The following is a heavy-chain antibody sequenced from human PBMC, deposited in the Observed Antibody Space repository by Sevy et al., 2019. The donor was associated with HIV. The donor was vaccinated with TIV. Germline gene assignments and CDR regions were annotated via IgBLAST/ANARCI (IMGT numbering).Heavy chain of an antibody. D-gene: IGHD5-12*01. CDR2: IYYTGST. Sequence: SETLSLTCTVFGGSISAYYWSWIRQPPGKGLEYIGYIYYTGSTNYNPSLKSRVTISVDTSKNQFSLRLTFVTAADTAIYYCARAPPVRSGDDSLNWFDPWGQGTLVTVSS. CDR3: ARAPPVRSGDDSLNWFDP. CDR1: GGSISAYY. V-gene: IGHV4-59*01. J-gene: IGHJ5*02.